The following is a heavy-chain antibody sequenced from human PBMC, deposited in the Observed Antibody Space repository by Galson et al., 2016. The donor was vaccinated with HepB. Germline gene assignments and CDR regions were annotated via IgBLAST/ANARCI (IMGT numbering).Heavy chain of an antibody. D-gene: IGHD6-19*01. V-gene: IGHV3-66*02. CDR2: IYSGGST. J-gene: IGHJ5*01. CDR1: GFTVSTDY. Sequence: SLRLSCAGSGFTVSTDYMSWVRQAPGKGLEGVSIIYSGGSTYYADSVKGRFSISRDNSKNTLYLQMYSLRVEDTAVYYCTRDGWTSNWFGYWGQGTLVTVSS. CDR3: TRDGWTSNWFGY.